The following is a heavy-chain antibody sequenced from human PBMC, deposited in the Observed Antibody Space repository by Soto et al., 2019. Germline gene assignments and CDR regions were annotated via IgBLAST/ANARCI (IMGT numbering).Heavy chain of an antibody. D-gene: IGHD6-19*01. CDR1: GYTFISYG. J-gene: IGHJ4*02. Sequence: QLVQSGAEVKKPGSSVKVSCKASGYTFISYGIGWVRQAPGQGLEWMGWITTHNDNTNYAQQFQGRVTFTTDTSTSTAYMELRDLTSDDTAVYYCVRVYSSGWKGLGYWGQGTLVTVSS. CDR3: VRVYSSGWKGLGY. CDR2: ITTHNDNT. V-gene: IGHV1-18*01.